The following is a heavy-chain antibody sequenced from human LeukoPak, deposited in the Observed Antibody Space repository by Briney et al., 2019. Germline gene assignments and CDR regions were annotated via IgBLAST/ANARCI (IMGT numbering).Heavy chain of an antibody. CDR3: VKWMTTDYYYYYGMDV. Sequence: GGSLRLSCAASGFTFSSYAMSWVRQAPGKGLEWVSAISGSGGSTYYADSVKGRFTISRDNSKNTLYLQMNSLRAEDTAVYYCVKWMTTDYYYYYGMDVWGQGTTVTVSS. CDR2: ISGSGGST. D-gene: IGHD4-11*01. V-gene: IGHV3-23*01. J-gene: IGHJ6*02. CDR1: GFTFSSYA.